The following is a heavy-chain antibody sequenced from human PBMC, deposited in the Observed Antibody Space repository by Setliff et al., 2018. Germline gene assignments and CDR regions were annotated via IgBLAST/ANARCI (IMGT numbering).Heavy chain of an antibody. J-gene: IGHJ6*02. Sequence: ASVKVSCKASGYTFTSYGISWVRQAPGQGLKWMGWISAYNGNTNYAQKLQGRVTMTTDTSTSTAYMELRSLRSEDTAVYYCAVAVVPAATGYGMDVWGQGTTVTVSS. CDR3: AVAVVPAATGYGMDV. CDR1: GYTFTSYG. CDR2: ISAYNGNT. V-gene: IGHV1-18*01. D-gene: IGHD2-2*01.